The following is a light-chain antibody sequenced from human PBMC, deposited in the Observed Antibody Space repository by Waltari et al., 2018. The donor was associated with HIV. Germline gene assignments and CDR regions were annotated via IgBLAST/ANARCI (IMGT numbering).Light chain of an antibody. CDR2: GAS. Sequence: EIVMTQSPATLSVSLGERATLSCRASQIISRHLAWYQQKAGQAPSLLIHGASTRAINVPARFSGSWSGTDFTLTISSLQSEDVAIYYCQQYSNWPQFTFGPGTKVDVK. V-gene: IGKV3-15*01. CDR1: QIISRH. CDR3: QQYSNWPQFT. J-gene: IGKJ3*01.